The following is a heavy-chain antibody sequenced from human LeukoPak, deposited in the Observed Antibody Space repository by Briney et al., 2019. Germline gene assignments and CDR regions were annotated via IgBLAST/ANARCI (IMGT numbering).Heavy chain of an antibody. V-gene: IGHV1-18*01. CDR2: ISAYNGNT. D-gene: IGHD4-11*01. J-gene: IGHJ5*02. CDR3: ARVNPGTPVSDNWFDP. Sequence: ASVKVSCKASGYTFTSYGISWVRQAPGQGLEWMGWISAYNGNTNYAQKLQGRVTMTTDTSTSTAYTELRSLRSDDTAVYYCARVNPGTPVSDNWFDPWGQGTLVTVSS. CDR1: GYTFTSYG.